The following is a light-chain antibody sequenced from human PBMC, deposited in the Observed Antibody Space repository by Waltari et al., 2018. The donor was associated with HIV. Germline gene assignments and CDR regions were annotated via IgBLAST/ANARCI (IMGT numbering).Light chain of an antibody. CDR1: GPEVDFSQF. Sequence: QSPLYQPASVSGSPGQSITISCPPVGPEVDFSQFVSWYRQHPGKAPQLIIYEVSGRPSGVSSRFSGSRSGVTASLTISGLQAEDEADYFCSSFTSQGSLMFGGGTKLTVL. J-gene: IGLJ3*02. CDR3: SSFTSQGSLM. CDR2: EVS. V-gene: IGLV2-14*03.